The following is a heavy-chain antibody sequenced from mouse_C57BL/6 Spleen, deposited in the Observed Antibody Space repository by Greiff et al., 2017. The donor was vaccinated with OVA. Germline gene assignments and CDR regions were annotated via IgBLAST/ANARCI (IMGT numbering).Heavy chain of an antibody. V-gene: IGHV5-16*01. CDR2: INYDGSST. CDR3: ARVGYSWFAY. D-gene: IGHD2-3*01. CDR1: GFTFSDSY. J-gene: IGHJ3*01. Sequence: EVKLMESEGGLVQPGSSMKLSCTASGFTFSDSYMAWVRQVPEKGLEWVANINYDGSSTYYLDSLKSRFIISRDNAKNILYLQMSSLKSEDTATYYCARVGYSWFAYWGQGTLVTVSA.